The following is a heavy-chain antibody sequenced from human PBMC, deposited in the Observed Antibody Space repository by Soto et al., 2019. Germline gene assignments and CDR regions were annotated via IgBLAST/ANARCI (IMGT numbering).Heavy chain of an antibody. CDR2: INHSGST. CDR1: GGSFSGYY. Sequence: SETLSLTCAVYGGSFSGYYWSWIRQPPGKGLEWIGEINHSGSTNYNPSLKSRVTISVDTSKNQFSLKLSSVTAADTAVYYCARVNYYDSSGYSYWGQGTSVTVSS. D-gene: IGHD3-22*01. V-gene: IGHV4-34*01. J-gene: IGHJ4*02. CDR3: ARVNYYDSSGYSY.